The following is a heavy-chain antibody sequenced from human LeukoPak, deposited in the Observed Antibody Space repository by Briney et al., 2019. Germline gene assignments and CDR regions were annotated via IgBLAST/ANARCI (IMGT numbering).Heavy chain of an antibody. Sequence: SETLSLTCTVSGGSVYTSDYYWGWVRQPPGKGPEWIGDIFYTGKTNYNPSLRSRVSISIDTSKNQFSLKLTSVTAADTAVYYCARVFDSWGQGTLVTVSS. J-gene: IGHJ4*02. CDR1: GGSVYTSDYY. CDR2: IFYTGKT. V-gene: IGHV4-39*07. CDR3: ARVFDS.